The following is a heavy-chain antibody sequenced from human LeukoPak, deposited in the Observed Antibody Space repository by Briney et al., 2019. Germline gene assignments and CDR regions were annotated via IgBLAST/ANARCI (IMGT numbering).Heavy chain of an antibody. CDR2: INPNSGGT. J-gene: IGHJ5*02. CDR3: ARDFWYGSGSHNWFDP. D-gene: IGHD3-10*01. Sequence: GASVKVSCKASGYTFTGYYMHWVRQAPGQGLEWMGWINPNSGGTNYAQKFQGRVTMTRDTSISTAYMELSRLRSDDTAVYYCARDFWYGSGSHNWFDPWGRGTLVTVSS. CDR1: GYTFTGYY. V-gene: IGHV1-2*02.